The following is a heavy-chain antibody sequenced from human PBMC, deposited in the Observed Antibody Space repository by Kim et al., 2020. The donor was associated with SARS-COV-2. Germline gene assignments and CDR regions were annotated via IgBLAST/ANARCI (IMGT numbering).Heavy chain of an antibody. CDR1: GFTFSSYG. CDR2: ISYDGSNK. CDR3: AKASVAGDIRPPFDY. J-gene: IGHJ4*02. V-gene: IGHV3-30*18. D-gene: IGHD6-19*01. Sequence: GGSLRLSCAASGFTFSSYGMHWVRQAPGKGLEWVAVISYDGSNKYYADSVKGRFTISRDNSKNTLYLQMNSLRAEDTAVYYCAKASVAGDIRPPFDYWGQGTLVTVSS.